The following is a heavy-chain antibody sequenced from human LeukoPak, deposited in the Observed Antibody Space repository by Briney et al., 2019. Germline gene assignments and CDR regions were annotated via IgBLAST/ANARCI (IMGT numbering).Heavy chain of an antibody. Sequence: GASVKVSCKASGGTFSSYAISWVRQAPGQGLEWMGWINAGNGNTKYSQKFQGRVTITRDTSASTAYMELSSLRSEDTAVYYCARGSGVLWFTLDYWGQGTLVTVSS. J-gene: IGHJ4*02. CDR3: ARGSGVLWFTLDY. CDR2: INAGNGNT. D-gene: IGHD3-10*01. CDR1: GGTFSSYA. V-gene: IGHV1-3*01.